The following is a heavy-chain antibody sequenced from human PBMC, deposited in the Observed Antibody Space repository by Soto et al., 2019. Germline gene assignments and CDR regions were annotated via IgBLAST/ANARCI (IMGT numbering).Heavy chain of an antibody. CDR2: IIPIFGTA. J-gene: IGHJ6*02. CDR3: ARSLNWANPDYYYGLDV. Sequence: SVKVSCKASGGTFSSYAISWVRQAPGQGLEWMGGIIPIFGTANYAQKFQGRVTITADESTSTAYMELSSLRSEDAAVYYCARSLNWANPDYYYGLDVWGQGTTVTVSS. CDR1: GGTFSSYA. D-gene: IGHD3-16*01. V-gene: IGHV1-69*13.